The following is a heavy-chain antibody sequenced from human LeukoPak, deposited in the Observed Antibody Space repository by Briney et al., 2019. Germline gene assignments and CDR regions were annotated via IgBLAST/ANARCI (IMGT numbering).Heavy chain of an antibody. D-gene: IGHD4-17*01. CDR3: AKDRGHYGDSNFDY. CDR1: GFTFSSYG. J-gene: IGHJ4*02. Sequence: PGGSLRLSCAASGFTFSSYGMHWVRQAPGKGLEWVAVISYDGSNKYYADSVKGRFTISRDNPKNTLYLQMNSLRAEDTAVYYCAKDRGHYGDSNFDYWGQGTLVTVSS. CDR2: ISYDGSNK. V-gene: IGHV3-30*18.